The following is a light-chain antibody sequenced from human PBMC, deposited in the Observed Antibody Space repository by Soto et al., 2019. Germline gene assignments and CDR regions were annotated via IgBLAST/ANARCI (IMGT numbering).Light chain of an antibody. Sequence: DIQMTQSPSSLSASVGGRVTITCQASQDISNYLSWYQYKPGKAPKLLIYDASNLEKGVPSRFSGSGSGTHVTLTISSLQPEDIATYYCQQYDILPRTFGQGTRVDIK. CDR2: DAS. V-gene: IGKV1-33*01. CDR3: QQYDILPRT. CDR1: QDISNY. J-gene: IGKJ1*01.